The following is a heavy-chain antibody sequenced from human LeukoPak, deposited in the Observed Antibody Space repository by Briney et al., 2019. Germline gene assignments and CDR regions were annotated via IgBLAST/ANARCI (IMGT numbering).Heavy chain of an antibody. V-gene: IGHV3-23*01. CDR1: GFTFSSYA. CDR3: ASSIRTRGYSGGLHGSDY. D-gene: IGHD6-19*01. Sequence: GGSLRLSCAASGFTFSSYAMSWVRQAPGKGLEWVSAISGSGGSTYYADSVKGRFTISRDNSKNTLYLQMNSLRAEDTAVYYCASSIRTRGYSGGLHGSDYWGQGTLITVSS. J-gene: IGHJ4*02. CDR2: ISGSGGST.